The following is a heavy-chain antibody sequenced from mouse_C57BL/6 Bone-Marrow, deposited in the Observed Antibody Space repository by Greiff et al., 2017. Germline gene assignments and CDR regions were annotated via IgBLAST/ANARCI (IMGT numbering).Heavy chain of an antibody. CDR2: IRNKANGYTT. D-gene: IGHD1-1*01. CDR3: ARYGPTYGSSYYYAMDY. V-gene: IGHV7-3*01. J-gene: IGHJ4*01. CDR1: GFTFTDYY. Sequence: EVHLVESGGGLVQPGGSLSLSCAASGFTFTDYYMSWVRQPPGKALEWLGFIRNKANGYTTEYSASVKGRFTISRDNAQSILYLQMNALRAEDSATYYCARYGPTYGSSYYYAMDYWGQGTSVTVSS.